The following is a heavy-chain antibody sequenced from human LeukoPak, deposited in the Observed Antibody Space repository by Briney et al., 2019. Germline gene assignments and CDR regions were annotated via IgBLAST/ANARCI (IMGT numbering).Heavy chain of an antibody. Sequence: GGSLRLSCAASGFTFSSYAMSWVRQAPGKGLEWVGRSRNKVKSYSTAYAASVEGRVTISRDDSKDSLYLQMNSLKTEDTAVYYCTRLRQGGNSGMDVWGQGTTVTVSS. CDR1: GFTFSSYA. D-gene: IGHD5-12*01. V-gene: IGHV3-72*01. J-gene: IGHJ6*02. CDR3: TRLRQGGNSGMDV. CDR2: SRNKVKSYST.